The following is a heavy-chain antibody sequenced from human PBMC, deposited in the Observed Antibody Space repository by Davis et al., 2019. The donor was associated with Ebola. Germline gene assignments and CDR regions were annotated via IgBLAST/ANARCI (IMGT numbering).Heavy chain of an antibody. Sequence: SETLSLTCDVYGGSFSGYYWSWIRQPPGKGLEWIGEINHSGSTNYNPSLKSRVTISVDTSKNQFSLKLSSVTAADTAVYYCARGPTVQGLDIWGQGTMVTVSS. CDR3: ARGPTVQGLDI. CDR1: GGSFSGYY. CDR2: INHSGST. V-gene: IGHV4-34*01. D-gene: IGHD3-10*01. J-gene: IGHJ3*02.